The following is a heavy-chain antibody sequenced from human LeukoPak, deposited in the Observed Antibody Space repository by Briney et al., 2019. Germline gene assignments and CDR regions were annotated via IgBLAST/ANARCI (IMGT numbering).Heavy chain of an antibody. Sequence: GASVKASCKVSGYTFTGYYLNWVRQAPGHGLECMGWINPNSGGTNYPQKSQGRVTMTWDTSISTAYMEVSSLRSDDTAVYYCARGGVAVAGALDYFDYWGQGTLVTVSS. CDR3: ARGGVAVAGALDYFDY. J-gene: IGHJ4*02. CDR1: GYTFTGYY. CDR2: INPNSGGT. V-gene: IGHV1-2*02. D-gene: IGHD6-19*01.